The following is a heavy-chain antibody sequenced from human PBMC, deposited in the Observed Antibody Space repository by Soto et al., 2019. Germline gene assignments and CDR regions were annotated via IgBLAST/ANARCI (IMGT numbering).Heavy chain of an antibody. Sequence: QVQLVQSGAEVKKPGASVKVSCKASGYTFTSYPMHWVRQAPGQRLEWMGWINAGNGDTKYSQKFQGRVTITRDTPASTAYRGLSTLGSKNTVVYYWAGVGTHYDNSAPGNYWAQGTRVTFSS. J-gene: IGHJ4*02. D-gene: IGHD3-22*01. CDR3: AGVGTHYDNSAPGNY. CDR2: INAGNGDT. CDR1: GYTFTSYP. V-gene: IGHV1-3*01.